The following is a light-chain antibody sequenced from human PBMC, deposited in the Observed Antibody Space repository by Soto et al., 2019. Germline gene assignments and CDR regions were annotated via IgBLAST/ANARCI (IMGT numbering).Light chain of an antibody. CDR3: SSYTSSNTLYV. J-gene: IGLJ1*01. CDR1: SSDVGGYNY. CDR2: DVD. Sequence: QSVLTQPASVSGSPGQSITISCTGSSSDVGGYNYVSWYQHHPGKAPKLMIYDVDNRPSGVSNRFSGSKSGNTASLTISGLQAEDEADYYCSSYTSSNTLYVLGTGTKATVL. V-gene: IGLV2-14*03.